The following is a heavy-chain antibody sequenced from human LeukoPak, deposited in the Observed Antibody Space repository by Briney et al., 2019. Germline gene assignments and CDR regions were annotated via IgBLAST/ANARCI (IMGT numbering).Heavy chain of an antibody. V-gene: IGHV4-34*01. CDR2: INHSGST. J-gene: IGHJ5*02. CDR3: ASGGWYHWFDP. D-gene: IGHD6-19*01. CDR1: GGSFSGYY. Sequence: PSETLSLTCAVYGGSFSGYYWSWIRQPPGKGLEWIGEINHSGSTNYNPSLKCRVTISVDTSKNQFSLKLSSVTAADTAVYYCASGGWYHWFDPWGQGTLVTVSS.